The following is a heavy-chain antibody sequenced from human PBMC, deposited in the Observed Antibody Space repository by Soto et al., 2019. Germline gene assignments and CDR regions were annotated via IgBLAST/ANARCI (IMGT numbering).Heavy chain of an antibody. CDR3: ARHDCISSSCYYYYYYGMDV. D-gene: IGHD2-2*01. CDR1: GGTFSSYA. J-gene: IGHJ6*02. V-gene: IGHV1-69*12. Sequence: QVQLVQSGAEVKKPGSSVKVSCKASGGTFSSYAIRWVRQAPGQGLEGMGGIIPIFGTANYAQKFQGRVTITADESTSTAYMELSSLRSEDTAVYYCARHDCISSSCYYYYYYGMDVWGQGTTVTVSS. CDR2: IIPIFGTA.